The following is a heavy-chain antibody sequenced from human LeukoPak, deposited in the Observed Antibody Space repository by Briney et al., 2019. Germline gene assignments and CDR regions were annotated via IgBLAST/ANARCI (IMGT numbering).Heavy chain of an antibody. CDR1: GGSISSYY. CDR3: ARGTFPPYYYDRSGPHYFDY. V-gene: IGHV4-4*07. Sequence: SETLSLTCSVSGGSISSYYWSWIREPAGKGLEWIGRIYTSWSTNYNPSLKSRVTMSVDTSKNQFSLKLSSVTAADTAVYYCARGTFPPYYYDRSGPHYFDYWGQGTLVTVSS. D-gene: IGHD3-22*01. J-gene: IGHJ4*02. CDR2: IYTSWST.